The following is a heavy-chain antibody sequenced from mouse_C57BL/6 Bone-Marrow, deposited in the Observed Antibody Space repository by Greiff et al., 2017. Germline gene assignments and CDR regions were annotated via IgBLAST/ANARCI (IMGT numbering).Heavy chain of an antibody. J-gene: IGHJ1*03. CDR1: GYSFTGYY. Sequence: VQLQQSGPELVKPGASVKISCKASGYSFTGYYMNWVKQSPEKSLEWIGEINPSTGGTTYNQKFKAKATLTVDKSSSTAYMQLKGLTSEDSAVYDCARGPYYDGSSDWYCDVWGTGTTVTGSS. D-gene: IGHD1-1*01. V-gene: IGHV1-42*01. CDR2: INPSTGGT. CDR3: ARGPYYDGSSDWYCDV.